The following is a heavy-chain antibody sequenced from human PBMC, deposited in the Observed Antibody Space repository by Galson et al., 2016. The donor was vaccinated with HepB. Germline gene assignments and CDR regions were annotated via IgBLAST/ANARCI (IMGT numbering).Heavy chain of an antibody. J-gene: IGHJ4*02. CDR1: GGSFSADY. CDR2: ISHSGTT. D-gene: IGHD6-13*01. V-gene: IGHV4-34*01. Sequence: SETLSLTCAVSGGSFSADYWGWIRQAPGKGLEWIGEISHSGTTNYNPSLRSRVIMSVDTSKNQFSLRLSSVTAADTAIYYCARSHIAATGGPPLFDLWGQGALVTVSS. CDR3: ARSHIAATGGPPLFDL.